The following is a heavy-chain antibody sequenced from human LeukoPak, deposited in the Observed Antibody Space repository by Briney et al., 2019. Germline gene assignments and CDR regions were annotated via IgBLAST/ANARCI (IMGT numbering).Heavy chain of an antibody. D-gene: IGHD2-2*01. V-gene: IGHV3-23*01. CDR3: AKEIVVVPAATIDY. CDR1: GFTFSSYA. CDR2: ISGSGGST. Sequence: GGSLRLSCAASGFTFSSYAMSWVRQAPGKGLEWVSAISGSGGSTYYADSVKGRFTISRDNSKNTLYLQMNSLRAEDTAVYYCAKEIVVVPAATIDYWAREPWSPSPQ. J-gene: IGHJ4*02.